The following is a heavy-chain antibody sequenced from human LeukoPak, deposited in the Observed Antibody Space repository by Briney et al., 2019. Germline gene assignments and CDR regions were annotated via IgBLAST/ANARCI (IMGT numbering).Heavy chain of an antibody. V-gene: IGHV3-33*06. J-gene: IGHJ1*01. CDR3: AKDAQRGFDYSNSLQH. Sequence: PGGSLRLSCAASKFTFSHYAMHWVRQAPGKELEWVAVIWNDGSDKYYADSVKGRFTVSRDNSRNILYLQMDSLRAVDTGVYYCAKDAQRGFDYSNSLQHWGPGTLVTVSS. CDR2: IWNDGSDK. D-gene: IGHD4-11*01. CDR1: KFTFSHYA.